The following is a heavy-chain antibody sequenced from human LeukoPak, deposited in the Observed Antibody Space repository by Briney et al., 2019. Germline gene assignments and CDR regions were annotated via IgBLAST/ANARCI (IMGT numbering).Heavy chain of an antibody. CDR1: GFTFSSYW. CDR3: ARDRETYYDILTGYYTLGDAFDI. V-gene: IGHV3-74*01. J-gene: IGHJ3*02. D-gene: IGHD3-9*01. CDR2: INRDGSST. Sequence: GGSLRLSCAASGFTFSSYWMHWVRQAPGKGLVWVSRINRDGSSTSYADSVKGRFTISRDNAKNTLYLQMNSLRAEDTAVYYCARDRETYYDILTGYYTLGDAFDIWGQGTMVTVSS.